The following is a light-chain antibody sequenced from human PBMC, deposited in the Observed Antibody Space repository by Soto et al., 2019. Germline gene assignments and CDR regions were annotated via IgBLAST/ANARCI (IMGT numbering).Light chain of an antibody. CDR2: DAS. J-gene: IGKJ1*01. Sequence: EIVLTQSPGTLSLSPGERATLSCRASQSVSSNYLAWYQQIPGQPPRLLISDASSRATGIPDRFSGTGSGTDFTLTISRLEPEDFAVYYCQQYGSSRWTVGQGTKVEIK. CDR1: QSVSSNY. V-gene: IGKV3-20*01. CDR3: QQYGSSRWT.